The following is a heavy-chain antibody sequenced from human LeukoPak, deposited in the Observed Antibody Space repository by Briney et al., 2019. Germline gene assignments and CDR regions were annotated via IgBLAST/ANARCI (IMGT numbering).Heavy chain of an antibody. Sequence: SVKVSCKASGYTFTSYYMQWVRQAPGQGLEWMGIINPSGGTTSYAHKFQGRVTMTRDMSTSTVYMELSSLRSEDTAVYFCARVVVPAAHGDYWGQGTLVTVSS. V-gene: IGHV1-46*01. J-gene: IGHJ4*02. D-gene: IGHD2-2*01. CDR1: GYTFTSYY. CDR2: INPSGGTT. CDR3: ARVVVPAAHGDY.